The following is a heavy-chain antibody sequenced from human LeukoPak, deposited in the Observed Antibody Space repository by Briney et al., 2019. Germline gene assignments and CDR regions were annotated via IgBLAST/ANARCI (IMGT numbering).Heavy chain of an antibody. V-gene: IGHV4-39*07. Sequence: SETLSLTCAVSGGSISSNSYYWGWIRQPPGKGLEWIGSIYYSGSTYYNPSLKSRVTISVDTSKNQFSLKLSSVTAADTAVYYCAKSYYYDSSGYYLDYWGQGTLVTVSS. CDR3: AKSYYYDSSGYYLDY. CDR2: IYYSGST. D-gene: IGHD3-22*01. J-gene: IGHJ4*02. CDR1: GGSISSNSYY.